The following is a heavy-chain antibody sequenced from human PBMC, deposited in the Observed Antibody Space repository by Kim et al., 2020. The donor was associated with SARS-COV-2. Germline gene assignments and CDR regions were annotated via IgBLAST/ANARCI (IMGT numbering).Heavy chain of an antibody. J-gene: IGHJ6*02. CDR1: GYTFTGYY. D-gene: IGHD3-22*01. Sequence: ASVKVSCKASGYTFTGYYMHWVRQAPGQGLEWMGWINPNSGGTNYAQKFQGRVTMTRDTSISTAYMELSRLRSDDTAVYYCARDRVHGSGYLNYYYYGMDVWGQGTTVTVSS. CDR3: ARDRVHGSGYLNYYYYGMDV. CDR2: INPNSGGT. V-gene: IGHV1-2*02.